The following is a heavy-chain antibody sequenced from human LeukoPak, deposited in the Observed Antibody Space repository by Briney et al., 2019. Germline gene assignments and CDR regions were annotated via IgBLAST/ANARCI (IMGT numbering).Heavy chain of an antibody. V-gene: IGHV3-23*01. Sequence: GGSLRLSCAVSGINFHIYSMHWVRQAPGKGLEWVSSLRGDGDTFYADSVKGRFTLSRDDSRNTVYLHLNNLRAEDTAVYYCAKLGGQEIYNYYVGVWGKGTTVAVSS. CDR1: GINFHIYS. CDR3: AKLGGQEIYNYYVGV. CDR2: LRGDGDT. J-gene: IGHJ6*03. D-gene: IGHD3-16*01.